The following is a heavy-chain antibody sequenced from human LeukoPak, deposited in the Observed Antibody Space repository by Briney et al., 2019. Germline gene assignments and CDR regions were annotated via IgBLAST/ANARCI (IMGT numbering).Heavy chain of an antibody. CDR2: INPNSGGT. CDR3: ARDPETYYYDSSGYYPFDY. D-gene: IGHD3-22*01. CDR1: GHTFTGYY. Sequence: ASVKVSCKASGHTFTGYYMHWVRQAPGQGLEWMGRINPNSGGTNYAQKFQGRVTMTRDTSISTAYMELSRPRSDDTAVYYCARDPETYYYDSSGYYPFDYWGQGTLVTVSS. J-gene: IGHJ4*02. V-gene: IGHV1-2*06.